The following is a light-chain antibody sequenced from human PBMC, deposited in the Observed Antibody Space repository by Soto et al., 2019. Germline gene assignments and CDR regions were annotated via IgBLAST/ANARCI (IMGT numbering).Light chain of an antibody. J-gene: IGKJ4*01. CDR2: DAS. V-gene: IGKV1-5*01. Sequence: DIHMTQSPSTLPASVGDRVTITCRASRSISDWLAWYQQKPGKAPKLLIYDASSLESGVPSRFSGSGSGTEFTLTISSLQPDDFATYFCQQTNSFPLTFGGGTKVDIK. CDR1: RSISDW. CDR3: QQTNSFPLT.